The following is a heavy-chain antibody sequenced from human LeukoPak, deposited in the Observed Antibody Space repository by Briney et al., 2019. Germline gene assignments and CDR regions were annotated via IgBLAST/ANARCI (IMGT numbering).Heavy chain of an antibody. D-gene: IGHD3-22*01. CDR1: GFTFDDYA. J-gene: IGHJ4*02. CDR3: AKDTPPEGYYDSSGYYRHFDY. Sequence: PGGSLRLSCAASGFTFDDYAMHWVRQAPGKGLEWISLISGDGGSTYYADSVKGRFTISRDNSKNSLYLQMNSLRTEDTALYYCAKDTPPEGYYDSSGYYRHFDYWGQGTLVTVSS. V-gene: IGHV3-43*02. CDR2: ISGDGGST.